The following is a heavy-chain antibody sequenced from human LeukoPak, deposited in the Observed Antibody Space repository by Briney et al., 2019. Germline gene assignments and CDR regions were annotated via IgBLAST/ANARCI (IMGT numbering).Heavy chain of an antibody. D-gene: IGHD2-15*01. CDR3: ARDRNYCGGGSCYVFDY. CDR1: GFTFSDYG. V-gene: IGHV3-30*14. CDR2: ILNDGHNK. J-gene: IGHJ4*02. Sequence: GGSLTLSCEASGFTFSDYGVHWVRQAPGKGLEWVEVILNDGHNKQYADSVKGRFTISRDNSKNTLYLQLNSLRTEDTAVYYCARDRNYCGGGSCYVFDYWGKGALVTVSS.